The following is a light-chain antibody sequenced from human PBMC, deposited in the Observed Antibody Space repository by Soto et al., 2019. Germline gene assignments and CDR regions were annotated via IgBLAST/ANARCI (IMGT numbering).Light chain of an antibody. CDR1: SSDVGGYHY. V-gene: IGLV2-8*01. Sequence: QTLLTNPPSSSGSPGQSVTISCTGTSSDVGGYHYVAWYQQHPGKAPKLMIYEVSKRPSGVPDRFSGSKSGNTASLTVSGLQAEDEADYYCTSYTGSNNLYVFGTGTKVTVL. CDR3: TSYTGSNNLYV. CDR2: EVS. J-gene: IGLJ1*01.